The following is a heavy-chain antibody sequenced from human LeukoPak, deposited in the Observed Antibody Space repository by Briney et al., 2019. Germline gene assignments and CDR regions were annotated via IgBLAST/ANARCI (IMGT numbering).Heavy chain of an antibody. Sequence: SETLSLTCFVSGDSITSRSFYWGWIRQPPGKNLEWIGNVYYNGRTSYNPSLKTRVTISVDTSKNQFSLKLSSVTAADTAVYYCARDREGRWLHEGFDYWGLGTLVTVSS. CDR3: ARDREGRWLHEGFDY. D-gene: IGHD5-24*01. CDR1: GDSITSRSFY. V-gene: IGHV4-39*02. J-gene: IGHJ4*02. CDR2: VYYNGRT.